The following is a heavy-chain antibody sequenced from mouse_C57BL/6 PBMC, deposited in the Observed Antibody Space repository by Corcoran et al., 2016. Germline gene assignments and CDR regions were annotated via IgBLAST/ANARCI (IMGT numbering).Heavy chain of an antibody. Sequence: EVQLQQSGPELVKPGASVKISCKASGYTFTDYYMNWVKQSHGKSLEWIGDINPNNGGTSYNQKFKGKATLTVDKSSSTAYMELRSLTSEDSAVYYCARIHYGSSSFAYWGQGTLVTVSA. D-gene: IGHD1-1*01. J-gene: IGHJ3*01. CDR3: ARIHYGSSSFAY. CDR1: GYTFTDYY. CDR2: INPNNGGT. V-gene: IGHV1-26*01.